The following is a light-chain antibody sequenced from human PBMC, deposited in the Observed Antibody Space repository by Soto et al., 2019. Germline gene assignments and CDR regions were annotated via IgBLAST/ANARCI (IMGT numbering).Light chain of an antibody. V-gene: IGKV2-28*01. CDR3: MHALQTPQ. J-gene: IGKJ1*01. Sequence: DVVMTQTPLSLSVAPGQPASISCKSSQSLLHITGETFLFWYLQKPGQSPQLLIYLTSNRASGVPDRFSGSGSGTDFTLNTSRVEAEDVGVYYCMHALQTPQFGQGTTVDIK. CDR2: LTS. CDR1: QSLLHITGETF.